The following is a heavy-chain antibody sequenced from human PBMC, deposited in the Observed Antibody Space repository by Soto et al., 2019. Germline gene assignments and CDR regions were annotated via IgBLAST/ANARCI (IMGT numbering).Heavy chain of an antibody. CDR2: TYPFDSDT. CDR3: GRHYGGGTTGIDY. D-gene: IGHD3-16*01. CDR1: GYTFTYYW. Sequence: GESLKISCEGSGYTFTYYWIGWVRQMPGKGLEWMGVTYPFDSDTRYSPSFQGRVTISAVQSTNTAYLELSRLQASDTAIYYCGRHYGGGTTGIDYWGQGTLVTVSS. V-gene: IGHV5-51*01. J-gene: IGHJ4*01.